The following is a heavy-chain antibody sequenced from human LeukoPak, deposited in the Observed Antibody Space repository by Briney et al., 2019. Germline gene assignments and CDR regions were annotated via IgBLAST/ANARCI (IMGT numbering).Heavy chain of an antibody. V-gene: IGHV5-51*01. CDR2: IYPGDSDT. CDR3: ARYIGSSWTYYYFDY. D-gene: IGHD6-13*01. CDR1: GYNFTSYW. J-gene: IGHJ4*02. Sequence: GESLKISCKGSGYNFTSYWIGWVRQMPGKGLEWMGIIYPGDSDTRYSPSFQGQVTISADKSISTAYLQWSSLKASDTAMYYCARYIGSSWTYYYFDYWGQGTLVTVSS.